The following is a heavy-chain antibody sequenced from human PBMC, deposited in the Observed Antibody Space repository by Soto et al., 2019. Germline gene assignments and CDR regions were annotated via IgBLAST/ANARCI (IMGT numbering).Heavy chain of an antibody. Sequence: SVKVSCKVSGYTLTELSMHWVRQAPGKGLEWMGGFDPEDGETIYAQEFQGRVTMTEDTSTDTAYMELSSLRSEDTAVYYCATSPITMIVVVAPGAFDIWGQGTMVTVSS. CDR1: GYTLTELS. CDR2: FDPEDGET. CDR3: ATSPITMIVVVAPGAFDI. V-gene: IGHV1-24*01. J-gene: IGHJ3*02. D-gene: IGHD3-22*01.